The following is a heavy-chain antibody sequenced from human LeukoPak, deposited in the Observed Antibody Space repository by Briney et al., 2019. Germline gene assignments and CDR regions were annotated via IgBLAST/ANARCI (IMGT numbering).Heavy chain of an antibody. J-gene: IGHJ3*01. Sequence: ASVKVSCKASGYTFTSYGISWVRQAPGQGLEWMGWISGYNANTNYAQKFQGRVTMTKDIPTSSAYMELTRLRSDDTAVYYCARGMGNEGLTSWGPGTLVTVSS. CDR3: ARGMGNEGLTS. CDR2: ISGYNANT. CDR1: GYTFTSYG. V-gene: IGHV1-18*01. D-gene: IGHD7-27*01.